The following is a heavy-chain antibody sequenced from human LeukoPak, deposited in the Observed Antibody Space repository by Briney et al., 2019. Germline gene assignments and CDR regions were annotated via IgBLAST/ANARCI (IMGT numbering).Heavy chain of an antibody. CDR2: IYYTGST. J-gene: IGHJ4*02. Sequence: SETLSLTRIVSGGSINNYYWSWTRQPPGKGLEWIGYIYYTGSTNYSPSLKSRVTISADTSKNQFSLKLRSVTAADTAVYFCARHQGHDFYDSSGYYSFDYWGQGTLVTVSS. CDR1: GGSINNYY. V-gene: IGHV4-59*08. CDR3: ARHQGHDFYDSSGYYSFDY. D-gene: IGHD3-22*01.